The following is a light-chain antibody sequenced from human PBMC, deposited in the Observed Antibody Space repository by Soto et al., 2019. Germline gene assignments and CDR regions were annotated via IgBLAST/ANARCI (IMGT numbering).Light chain of an antibody. CDR2: TAY. J-gene: IGKJ5*01. CDR3: QQRHSYPIT. Sequence: DIQLTQSPSFLSAAVGDRVTITCRASQGISSYLALNQHKPGKAPNLLIHTAYTLQSGVPSSFSGSGSGTEFTRPISSLQPEDFATYYCQQRHSYPITFGQGTRLEIK. V-gene: IGKV1-9*01. CDR1: QGISSY.